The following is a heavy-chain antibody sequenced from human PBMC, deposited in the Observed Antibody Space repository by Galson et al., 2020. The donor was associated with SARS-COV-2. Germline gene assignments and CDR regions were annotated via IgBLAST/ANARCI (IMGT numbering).Heavy chain of an antibody. CDR3: ARVPSGSYAGNFDY. J-gene: IGHJ4*02. CDR2: ISYDGSNK. V-gene: IGHV3-30-3*01. Sequence: GGSLRLSCAASGFTFSTYAMHWVRQAPGKGLEWVAVISYDGSNKYYADSVKGRFTISRDNSKNTLYLQMNSLRTEDTAVYYCARVPSGSYAGNFDYWCQGTLVTVSS. CDR1: GFTFSTYA. D-gene: IGHD1-26*01.